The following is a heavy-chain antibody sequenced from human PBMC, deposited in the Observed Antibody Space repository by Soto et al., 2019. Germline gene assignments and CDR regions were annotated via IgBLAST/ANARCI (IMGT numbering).Heavy chain of an antibody. V-gene: IGHV4-59*08. CDR1: GGSIGLYY. D-gene: IGHD3-10*01. CDR3: ARHKGLLWFGELTTYSMDV. Sequence: SETLSLTCTVSGGSIGLYYWSWIRQPPGKGLEWIGYIYSTGSTNYNPSLKSRVTISVDTSKNQFSLKLSSVTAADTAVYYCARHKGLLWFGELTTYSMDVWGQGTTVTVSS. J-gene: IGHJ6*02. CDR2: IYSTGST.